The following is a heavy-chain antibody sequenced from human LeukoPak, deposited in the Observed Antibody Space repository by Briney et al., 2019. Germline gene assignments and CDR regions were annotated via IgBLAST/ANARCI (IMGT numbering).Heavy chain of an antibody. D-gene: IGHD1-26*01. CDR2: ISGSGGST. CDR3: AKEPYSGSYSN. Sequence: GWSLRLSCAASGFTFSSYAMSWVRQAPGKGMEWVSAISGSGGSTYYADSVKGRFTISRDNSKNTLYLQMNSLRAEDTAVYYCAKEPYSGSYSNWGQGTMVTVSS. V-gene: IGHV3-23*01. CDR1: GFTFSSYA. J-gene: IGHJ3*01.